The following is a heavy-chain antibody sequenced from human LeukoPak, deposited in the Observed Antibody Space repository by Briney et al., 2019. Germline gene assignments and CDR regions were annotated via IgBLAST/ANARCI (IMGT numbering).Heavy chain of an antibody. D-gene: IGHD2-2*01. CDR2: INHSGST. V-gene: IGHV4-34*01. Sequence: PSETLSLTCAVYGGSFSGYYWSWIRQPPGKGLGWIGEINHSGSTNYNPSLKSRVTISVDTSKNQFSLKLSSVTAAHTAVYYCARVSSSTSCYSCYFDYWGQGTLVTVSS. J-gene: IGHJ4*02. CDR1: GGSFSGYY. CDR3: ARVSSSTSCYSCYFDY.